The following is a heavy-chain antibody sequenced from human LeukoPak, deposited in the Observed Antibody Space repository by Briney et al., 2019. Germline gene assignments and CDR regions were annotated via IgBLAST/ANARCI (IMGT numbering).Heavy chain of an antibody. Sequence: SETLSLTCTVSGGSISSYYWSWIRQPPGKGLEWIGYIYYSGSTNYNPSPKSRVTISVDTSKNQFSLKLSSVTAADTAVYYCARAVTYYYDSSGYYSFDYWGQGTLVTVSS. V-gene: IGHV4-59*08. CDR3: ARAVTYYYDSSGYYSFDY. J-gene: IGHJ4*02. CDR1: GGSISSYY. D-gene: IGHD3-22*01. CDR2: IYYSGST.